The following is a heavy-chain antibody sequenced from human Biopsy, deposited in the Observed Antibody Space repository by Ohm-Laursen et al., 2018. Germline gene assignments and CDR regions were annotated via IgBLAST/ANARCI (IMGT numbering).Heavy chain of an antibody. CDR1: GHTFIGYH. CDR3: TRGGYYYDSLAYYYWFDP. Sequence: ASVKVSCKASGHTFIGYHVHWVRQAPGQGLEWMGWINAKTGDTNYAQKFQGRVTMTRDTSISTAYVDLSSLRSDDTAVYYCTRGGYYYDSLAYYYWFDPWGQGTLVTVSS. V-gene: IGHV1-2*02. D-gene: IGHD3-22*01. CDR2: INAKTGDT. J-gene: IGHJ5*02.